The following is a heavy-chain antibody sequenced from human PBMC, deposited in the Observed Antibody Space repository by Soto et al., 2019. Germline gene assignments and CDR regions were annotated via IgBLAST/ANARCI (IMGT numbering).Heavy chain of an antibody. J-gene: IGHJ4*02. CDR2: IWYDGSHE. CDR1: GFIFSIYG. D-gene: IGHD3-9*01. V-gene: IGHV3-30*02. Sequence: HPGGSLRLSCAASGFIFSIYGIHWVRQAPGKGLEWVAFIWYDGSHESDADSVKGRFTISRDNSKNTLFLQMNSLRADDTAVYYCGRWYDILTGSHRLSDYWGQGTLVTVSS. CDR3: GRWYDILTGSHRLSDY.